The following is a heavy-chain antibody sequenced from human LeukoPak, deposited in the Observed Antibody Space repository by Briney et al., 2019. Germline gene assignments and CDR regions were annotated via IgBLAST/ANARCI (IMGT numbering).Heavy chain of an antibody. CDR2: IYSGGST. J-gene: IGHJ3*02. Sequence: GGSLRLSCAASGFTVGSNYMSWVRQAPGKGLEWVSVIYSGGSTYYADSVKGRFTISRDNSKNTLYLQMNSLRAEDTAVYYCASKKYSSSSRAFDIWGQGTMVTVSS. CDR3: ASKKYSSSSRAFDI. CDR1: GFTVGSNY. V-gene: IGHV3-53*01. D-gene: IGHD6-6*01.